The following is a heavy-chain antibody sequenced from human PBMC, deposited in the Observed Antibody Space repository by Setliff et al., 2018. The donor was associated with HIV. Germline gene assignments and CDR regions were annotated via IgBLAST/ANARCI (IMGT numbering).Heavy chain of an antibody. D-gene: IGHD3-22*01. CDR1: GGFIKNSNYY. J-gene: IGHJ6*02. Sequence: SETLSLTCTVYGGFIKNSNYYWGWIRQPPGKGLEWIGNIHYSGSTYYNPSLKSRVTISVATSKNQFSLKLDSVTTADTAVYYCARSRTSSGYYGVTGYGMDVWGQGTTVTVSS. CDR3: ARSRTSSGYYGVTGYGMDV. CDR2: IHYSGST. V-gene: IGHV4-39*07.